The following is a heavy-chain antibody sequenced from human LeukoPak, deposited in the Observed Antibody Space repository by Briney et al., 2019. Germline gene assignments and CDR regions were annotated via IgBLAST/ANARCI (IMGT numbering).Heavy chain of an antibody. Sequence: ASVKVSCKASGYTFTGYYMHWVRQVPGQGLEWMGWINPNSGGTNYAQKFQGRVTMTRDTSISTAYMELSRLRSDDTAVYYCARRIYSNYVFDYWGQGTLVTVSS. J-gene: IGHJ4*02. V-gene: IGHV1-2*02. CDR3: ARRIYSNYVFDY. D-gene: IGHD4-11*01. CDR1: GYTFTGYY. CDR2: INPNSGGT.